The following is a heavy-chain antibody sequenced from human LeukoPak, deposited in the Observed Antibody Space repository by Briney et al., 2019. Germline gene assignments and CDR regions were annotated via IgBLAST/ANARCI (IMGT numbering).Heavy chain of an antibody. D-gene: IGHD3-10*01. J-gene: IGHJ4*02. V-gene: IGHV1-8*01. CDR3: AIRFSRGSGSAIDY. Sequence: VASVKVSCKASGYTFTSYDINWVRQATGRGLEWMGWMNPNSANTGYAQNFQGRVTMTRNTSISTAYMELSSLRSEDTAVYYCAIRFSRGSGSAIDYWGQGTLVTVSS. CDR1: GYTFTSYD. CDR2: MNPNSANT.